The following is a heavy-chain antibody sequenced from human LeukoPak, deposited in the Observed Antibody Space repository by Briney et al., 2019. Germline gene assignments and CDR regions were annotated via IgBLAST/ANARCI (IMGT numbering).Heavy chain of an antibody. CDR1: GFTVSSNY. D-gene: IGHD3-10*01. Sequence: GGSLRLSCAASGFTVSSNYMSWVRQAPGKGLEWVSVIYSGGSTYYADSVKGRFTISRDNSKNTLYLQMNSLRAEDTAVYYCARHGSITLVRGRLRYYYMDVWGKGTTVTISS. J-gene: IGHJ6*03. CDR2: IYSGGST. CDR3: ARHGSITLVRGRLRYYYMDV. V-gene: IGHV3-53*01.